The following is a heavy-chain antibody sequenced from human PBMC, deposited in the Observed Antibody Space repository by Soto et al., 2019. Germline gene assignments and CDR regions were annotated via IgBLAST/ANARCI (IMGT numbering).Heavy chain of an antibody. J-gene: IGHJ5*02. CDR2: IYHSGST. V-gene: IGHV4-4*02. Sequence: SETLSLTCAVSGGSISSSNRWSWVRQPPGKGLEWIGEIYHSGSTNYNPSLKSRVTISVDKSKNQFSLKLSSVTAADTAVYYCARVRTTSRAPSCTRSNWFDPWGQGTLVTVSS. CDR1: GGSISSSNR. CDR3: ARVRTTSRAPSCTRSNWFDP. D-gene: IGHD2-2*01.